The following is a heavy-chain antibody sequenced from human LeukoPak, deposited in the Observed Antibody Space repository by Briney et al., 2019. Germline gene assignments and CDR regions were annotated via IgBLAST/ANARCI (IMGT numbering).Heavy chain of an antibody. CDR1: GFTFSSHA. CDR2: ISGSGGST. V-gene: IGHV3-23*01. D-gene: IGHD6-19*01. J-gene: IGHJ4*02. Sequence: PGGSLRLSCAASGFTFSSHAMSWVRQAPRKGLEWVSGISGSGGSTYYADSVKGRFTISRDNSKNTLYVQMNSLRAEDTAVYYCAKGRAGIDYWGQGTLVIVSS. CDR3: AKGRAGIDY.